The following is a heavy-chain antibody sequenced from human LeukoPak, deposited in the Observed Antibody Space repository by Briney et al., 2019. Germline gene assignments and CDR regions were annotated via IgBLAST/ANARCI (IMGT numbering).Heavy chain of an antibody. CDR2: IERGGST. D-gene: IGHD6-13*01. V-gene: IGHV4-34*01. J-gene: IGHJ5*02. CDR1: GGSFSDYF. CDR3: ARGGLAGSSWSWFDP. Sequence: SETLSLTCGVYGGSFSDYFWSWIRQPPGKGLEWIGEIERGGSTVYSPTLEGRVTMSLDTSKLQFSLRLTSVTAADTAVYFCARGGLAGSSWSWFDPWGQGTLVTVSS.